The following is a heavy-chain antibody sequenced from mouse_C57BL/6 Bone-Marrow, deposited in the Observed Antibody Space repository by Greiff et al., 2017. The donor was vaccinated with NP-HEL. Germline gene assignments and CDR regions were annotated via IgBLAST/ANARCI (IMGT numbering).Heavy chain of an antibody. CDR1: GYAFTNYL. Sequence: QVQLQQSGAELVRPGPSVKVSCKASGYAFTNYLIEWVKQRPGQGLEWIGVINPGSGGTNYNEKFKGKATLTADKSSSTAYMQLSSLTSEDSAVYFCATYYWYFDVWGTGTTVTVSS. CDR2: INPGSGGT. CDR3: ATYYWYFDV. J-gene: IGHJ1*03. V-gene: IGHV1-54*01.